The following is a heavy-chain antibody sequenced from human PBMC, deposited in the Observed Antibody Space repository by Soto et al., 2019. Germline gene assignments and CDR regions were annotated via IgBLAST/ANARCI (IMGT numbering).Heavy chain of an antibody. J-gene: IGHJ4*02. CDR2: IYWDDDK. V-gene: IGHV2-5*02. CDR3: AHRAYYYGSGSYYTH. Sequence: SGPTLVNPTQTLTLTCSFSGFSLSTREVGVGWIRQPPGKALEWLALIYWDDDKRYRPSLKSRLTIVKDTSKDLVILIMTNMDPEDTATYYCAHRAYYYGSGSYYTHWGQGILVTVSS. D-gene: IGHD3-10*01. CDR1: GFSLSTREVG.